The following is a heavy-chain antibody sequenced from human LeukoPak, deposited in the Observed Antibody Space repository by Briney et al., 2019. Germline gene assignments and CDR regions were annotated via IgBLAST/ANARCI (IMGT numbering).Heavy chain of an antibody. V-gene: IGHV3-30*04. Sequence: GRSLRLSCSASEFTLSSYSMHWVRQAPGRGLEWAAVLSSVGGQHYYADSVKGRFTISADTSKNTLYLQMDSLRVEDTALYYCARALAGAPFDLWGRGTVVAVSS. CDR1: EFTLSSYS. CDR2: LSSVGGQH. J-gene: IGHJ2*01. CDR3: ARALAGAPFDL. D-gene: IGHD3-10*01.